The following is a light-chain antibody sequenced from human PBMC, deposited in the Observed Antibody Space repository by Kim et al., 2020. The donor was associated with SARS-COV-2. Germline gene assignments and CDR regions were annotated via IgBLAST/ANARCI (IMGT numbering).Light chain of an antibody. Sequence: APGKRGQITRGVTNKGSKSVQWYQEEPGKAPVLVIYYDSDRPSGIPERFSGSNSGNTATLAISRVEAGDEADYYCQVWDSSNDHVVFGGGTQLTVL. J-gene: IGLJ3*02. CDR3: QVWDSSNDHVV. V-gene: IGLV3-21*04. CDR1: NKGSKS. CDR2: YDS.